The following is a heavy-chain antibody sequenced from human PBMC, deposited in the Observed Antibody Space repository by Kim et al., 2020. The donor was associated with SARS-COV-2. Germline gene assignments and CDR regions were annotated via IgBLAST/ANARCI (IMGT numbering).Heavy chain of an antibody. D-gene: IGHD3-10*01. Sequence: NPSLKSRVTISVDTSKNQFSRKLSSVTAADTAVYYCARSQNSPRRELLGYWGQGTLVTVSS. CDR3: ARSQNSPRRELLGY. V-gene: IGHV4-31*02. J-gene: IGHJ4*02.